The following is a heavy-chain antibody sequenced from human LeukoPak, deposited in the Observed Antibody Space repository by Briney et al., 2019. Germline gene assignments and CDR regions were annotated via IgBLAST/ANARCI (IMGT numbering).Heavy chain of an antibody. J-gene: IGHJ4*02. CDR2: IGPHSTFT. Sequence: GASVKVSCKSSGFTFTDYYIHWVRQGPGQGLEWMGYIGPHSTFTSSPQEFQGRVTMTRDASMSTAYMELTRLTSDDTAVYYCVREGEGPLSKDFDYWGQGTLVTLSS. V-gene: IGHV1-2*02. D-gene: IGHD2/OR15-2a*01. CDR1: GFTFTDYY. CDR3: VREGEGPLSKDFDY.